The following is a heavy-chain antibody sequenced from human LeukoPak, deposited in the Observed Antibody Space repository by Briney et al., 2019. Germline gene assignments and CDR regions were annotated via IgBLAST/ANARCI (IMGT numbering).Heavy chain of an antibody. V-gene: IGHV3-7*01. Sequence: GGSLRLSCAASGFTFSSYWMSWVRQAPGKGLEWVANIKQDGSEKYYVDSVKGRFTISRDNAKNSLYLQMNSLRAEDTAVYYSARPRVGATTHDAFDIWGQGTMVTVSS. J-gene: IGHJ3*02. CDR2: IKQDGSEK. D-gene: IGHD1-26*01. CDR3: ARPRVGATTHDAFDI. CDR1: GFTFSSYW.